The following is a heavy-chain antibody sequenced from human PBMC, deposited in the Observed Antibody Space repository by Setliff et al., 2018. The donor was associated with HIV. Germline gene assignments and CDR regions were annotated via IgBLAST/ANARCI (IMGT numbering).Heavy chain of an antibody. V-gene: IGHV1-2*06. CDR3: ARADVSYYGSGSYLNWFDP. D-gene: IGHD3-10*01. CDR2: INPNSGGT. J-gene: IGHJ5*02. Sequence: ASVKVSCKASGYTFTGYYMHWVRQAPGQGLEWMGRINPNSGGTNYAQKFQGRVTMTRDTSISTAYMELSRLRSDDTTVYYCARADVSYYGSGSYLNWFDPWGQGTLVTVSS. CDR1: GYTFTGYY.